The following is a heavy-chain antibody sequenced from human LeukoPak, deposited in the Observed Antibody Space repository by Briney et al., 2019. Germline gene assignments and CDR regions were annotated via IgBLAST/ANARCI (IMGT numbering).Heavy chain of an antibody. CDR2: IYPGDSDT. Sequence: GESLKISCKGSGYSFTSYWIGWVRQMPGKGLEWMGIIYPGDSDTRYSPSFQGQVTISADKSISTAYLQWSSLKASDTAMYYCARLFRRGFVTLVAAFDIWGHGTVVTVSP. V-gene: IGHV5-51*01. CDR1: GYSFTSYW. J-gene: IGHJ3*02. CDR3: ARLFRRGFVTLVAAFDI. D-gene: IGHD3-10*01.